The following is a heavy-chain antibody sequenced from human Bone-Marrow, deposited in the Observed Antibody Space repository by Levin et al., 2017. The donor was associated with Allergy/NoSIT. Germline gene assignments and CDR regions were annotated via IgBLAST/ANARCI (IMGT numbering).Heavy chain of an antibody. D-gene: IGHD3-22*01. J-gene: IGHJ4*02. V-gene: IGHV4-4*07. Sequence: SETLSLTCTVSGASITTYFWSWIRQPAGKGLEWVGRVYATGSSNYNPSLLGRVTMSVDTSKSQFSLKLTSVTAADTAVYYCAREPSVEYYDSRGEDYWGQGILVTVSS. CDR1: GASITTYF. CDR2: VYATGSS. CDR3: AREPSVEYYDSRGEDY.